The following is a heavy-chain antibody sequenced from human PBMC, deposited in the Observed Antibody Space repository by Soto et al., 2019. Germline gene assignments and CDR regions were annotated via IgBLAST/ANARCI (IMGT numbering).Heavy chain of an antibody. J-gene: IGHJ2*01. CDR1: GGTFSSYT. CDR3: ARDGRVDTAMVRYWYFDL. V-gene: IGHV1-69*04. D-gene: IGHD5-18*01. Sequence: QVQLVHSGAEVKKPGSSVKVSCKASGGTFSSYTISWVRQAPGQGLEWMGRIIPILGIANYAQKFQGRVTITADKSTSTAYMELSSLRAEDTAVYYCARDGRVDTAMVRYWYFDLWGRGTLVTVSS. CDR2: IIPILGIA.